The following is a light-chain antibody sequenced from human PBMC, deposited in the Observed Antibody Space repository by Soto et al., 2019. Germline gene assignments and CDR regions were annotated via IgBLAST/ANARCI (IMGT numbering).Light chain of an antibody. V-gene: IGLV4-60*02. CDR1: SGHSTYI. CDR3: ETLDSNTHKV. CDR2: LDRSGSY. J-gene: IGLJ3*02. Sequence: QLVLTQSSSASASLGYSVTLTCILSSGHSTYIIAWHQQQPGKAPRFLMTLDRSGSYNRGSGVPDRFSGSSSGADRYLTISSLQVEDEGDYYCETLDSNTHKVFGGGTKLTVL.